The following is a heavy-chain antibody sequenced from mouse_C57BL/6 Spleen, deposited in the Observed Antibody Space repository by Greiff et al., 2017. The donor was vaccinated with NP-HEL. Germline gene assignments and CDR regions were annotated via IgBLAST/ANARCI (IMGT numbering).Heavy chain of an antibody. J-gene: IGHJ4*01. Sequence: VQLQQSGPELVKPGASVKISCKASGYAFSSSWMNWVKQRPGKGLEWIGRIYPGDGDTNYNGKFKGKATLTADKSSSTAYMQLSSLTSEDSAVYFCARSLIYYYGSSYLCAMDYWGQGTSVTVSS. CDR3: ARSLIYYYGSSYLCAMDY. CDR1: GYAFSSSW. CDR2: IYPGDGDT. V-gene: IGHV1-82*01. D-gene: IGHD1-1*01.